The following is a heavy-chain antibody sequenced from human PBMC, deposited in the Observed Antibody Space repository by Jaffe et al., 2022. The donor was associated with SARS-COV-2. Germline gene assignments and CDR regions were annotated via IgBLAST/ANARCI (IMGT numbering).Heavy chain of an antibody. CDR1: GFTFSGYA. V-gene: IGHV3-23*04. D-gene: IGHD6-13*01. J-gene: IGHJ5*02. CDR3: ARAQPRPDYYSSSWYLPFDP. CDR2: ISSSGGST. Sequence: EVQLVESGGGLVQPGGSLRLSCAASGFTFSGYAMSWVRQAPGKGLEWVSVISSSGGSTYYADSVKGRFTISRDNSKNTLYLQMNSLRAEDTAVYYCARAQPRPDYYSSSWYLPFDPWGQGTLVTVSS.